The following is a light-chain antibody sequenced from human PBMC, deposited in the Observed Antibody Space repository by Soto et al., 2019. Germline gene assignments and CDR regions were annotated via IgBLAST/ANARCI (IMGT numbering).Light chain of an antibody. Sequence: EIVLTQSPGTLSLSPGERAILSCRASQSFTNNYLAWYNQRPGQAPSPLIYDASSRAAGIPDRFSGRGSGTDFTLTIRLEPEDFAVYYCQQYGSSPYTFGQGTKLEI. V-gene: IGKV3-20*01. J-gene: IGKJ2*01. CDR2: DAS. CDR3: QQYGSSPYT. CDR1: QSFTNNY.